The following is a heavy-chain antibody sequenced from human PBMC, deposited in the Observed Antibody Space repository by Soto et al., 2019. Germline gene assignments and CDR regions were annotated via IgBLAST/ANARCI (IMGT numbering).Heavy chain of an antibody. CDR3: AREPLGYFSGGNCWGYYGMDV. D-gene: IGHD2-15*01. CDR1: GGSVSGYY. V-gene: IGHV4-59*02. CDR2: IYYIGST. Sequence: SETLSLTCTVSGGSVSGYYWTWIRQPPGKGLEWIGYIYYIGSTNYNPSLKSRITISVDTSKNQFSLKLTSVTAADTAVYYCAREPLGYFSGGNCWGYYGMDVWGQGTTVPSP. J-gene: IGHJ6*02.